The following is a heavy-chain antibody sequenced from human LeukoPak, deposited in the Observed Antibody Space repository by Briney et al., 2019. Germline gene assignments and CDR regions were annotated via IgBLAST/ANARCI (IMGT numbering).Heavy chain of an antibody. CDR1: IDSISSYY. CDR2: IFYSGST. Sequence: PSETLSPTCTVSIDSISSYYWSWIRQPPGKGLEWVGYIFYSGSTNYNPSLKSRVTISVDTSKSQLSLKLNSVTAADTAVYYWAGSYNWSDDFDYWGPGTLVTVSS. D-gene: IGHD1-1*01. V-gene: IGHV4-59*01. J-gene: IGHJ4*02. CDR3: AGSYNWSDDFDY.